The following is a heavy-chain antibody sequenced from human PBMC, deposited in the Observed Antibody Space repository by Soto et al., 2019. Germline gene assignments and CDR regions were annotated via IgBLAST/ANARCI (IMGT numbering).Heavy chain of an antibody. CDR2: ISYDGSSK. Sequence: QVQLVESGGGVVQPGRSLRLSCAASGFTFSSYGMHWVRQAPGKGLEGVAVISYDGSSKYYADSVKGRFTISRDNSKNTLYLQMNSLRAEDTAVYYCAKASNGYYSSPDYWGQGTLVTVSS. CDR1: GFTFSSYG. CDR3: AKASNGYYSSPDY. V-gene: IGHV3-30*18. J-gene: IGHJ4*02. D-gene: IGHD3-22*01.